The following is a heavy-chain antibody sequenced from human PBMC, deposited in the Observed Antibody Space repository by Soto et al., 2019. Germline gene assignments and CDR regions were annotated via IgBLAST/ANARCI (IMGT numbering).Heavy chain of an antibody. CDR2: IYPGDSDT. J-gene: IGHJ5*02. CDR1: VYSFTSYW. CDR3: ARCPLDYDFWSGYSWFDP. Sequence: RGESLKIACKGSVYSFTSYWIGWVRQMPGKGLEWMGIIYPGDSDTRYSPSFQGQVTISADKSISTAYLQWSSLKASDTAMYYCARCPLDYDFWSGYSWFDPWGQGTLVTVSS. D-gene: IGHD3-3*01. V-gene: IGHV5-51*01.